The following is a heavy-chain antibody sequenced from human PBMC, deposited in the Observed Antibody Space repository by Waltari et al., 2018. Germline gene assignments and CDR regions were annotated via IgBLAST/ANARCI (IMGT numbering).Heavy chain of an antibody. V-gene: IGHV3-48*04. J-gene: IGHJ3*02. D-gene: IGHD3-22*01. CDR3: ARNGWRYYDSSGYYYGDAFDI. CDR2: ISSSSSTI. Sequence: EVQLVESGGGLVQPGGSLRLSCAASGFTFSSYSMNWVRPAPGKGLEWVSYISSSSSTIYYADSGKGRFTISRDNAKNSLYLQMNSLRAEDTAVYYCARNGWRYYDSSGYYYGDAFDIWGQGTMVTVSS. CDR1: GFTFSSYS.